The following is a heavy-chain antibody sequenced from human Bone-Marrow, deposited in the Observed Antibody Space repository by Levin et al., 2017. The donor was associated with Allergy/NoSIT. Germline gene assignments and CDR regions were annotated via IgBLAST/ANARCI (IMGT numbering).Heavy chain of an antibody. CDR2: FSAYDAGT. J-gene: IGHJ4*02. V-gene: IGHV3-23*01. Sequence: QRGESLKISCAGSGFTFSSYAMNWVRQAPGKGPEWVSGFSAYDAGTYYAESVRGRFTISRDNSKNTLYLQMSSLRAEDTAVYYCAKANEQWLAPQYFDFWGRGTLVTVSS. D-gene: IGHD6-19*01. CDR1: GFTFSSYA. CDR3: AKANEQWLAPQYFDF.